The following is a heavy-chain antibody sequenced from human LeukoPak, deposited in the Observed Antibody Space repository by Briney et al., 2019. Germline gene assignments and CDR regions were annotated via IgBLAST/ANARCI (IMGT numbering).Heavy chain of an antibody. CDR3: ARDPHFDY. CDR1: GFTFSSYA. CDR2: IYSGGST. V-gene: IGHV3-53*04. J-gene: IGHJ4*02. Sequence: PGGSLRLSCAASGFTFSSYAMSWVRQAPGKGLEWVSVIYSGGSTYYADSVKGRFTISRHNSKNTLYLQMNSLRAEDTAVYYCARDPHFDYWGQGTLVTVSS.